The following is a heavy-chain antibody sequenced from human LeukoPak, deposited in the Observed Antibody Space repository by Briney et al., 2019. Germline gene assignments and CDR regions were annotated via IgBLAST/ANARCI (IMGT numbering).Heavy chain of an antibody. CDR2: VKSDGTAT. CDR3: VRKFATGD. V-gene: IGHV3-74*01. D-gene: IGHD1-14*01. Sequence: EGSLRLSCAASGFTISSHLMHWVRQAQGTGLVWVSSVKSDGTATNYADSVKGRLIISRDNGKNTLYLQISSLRVEDTAVYYCVRKFATGDWGQGTLVSVSS. J-gene: IGHJ4*02. CDR1: GFTISSHL.